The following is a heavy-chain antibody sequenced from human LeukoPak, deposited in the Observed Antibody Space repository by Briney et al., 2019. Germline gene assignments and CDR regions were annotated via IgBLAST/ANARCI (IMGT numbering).Heavy chain of an antibody. CDR3: ASYDILSGGEY. V-gene: IGHV3-30*04. CDR1: GFTFSSYA. D-gene: IGHD3-9*01. Sequence: PGRSLRLSCAASGFTFSSYAMHWVRQAPGKGLEWVAVISYDGSNKYYADSVKGRFTISRDNSKNTLYLQMNSLRAEDTAVYYCASYDILSGGEYWGQVTLVTVSS. J-gene: IGHJ4*02. CDR2: ISYDGSNK.